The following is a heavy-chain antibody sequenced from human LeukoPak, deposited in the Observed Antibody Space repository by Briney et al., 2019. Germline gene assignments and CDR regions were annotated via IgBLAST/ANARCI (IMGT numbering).Heavy chain of an antibody. CDR3: SPLPVDTAIGY. D-gene: IGHD5-18*01. V-gene: IGHV3-23*01. CDR1: ALNISRYE. Sequence: PGGSLGLFCAPYALNISRYEVSCIRQNPGNGLEWVSAISGSGGSTYYADSVKGRFTISRDNSKNTLYLQMNSLRAEDTAVYYCSPLPVDTAIGYWGQGTLVTVSS. J-gene: IGHJ4*02. CDR2: ISGSGGST.